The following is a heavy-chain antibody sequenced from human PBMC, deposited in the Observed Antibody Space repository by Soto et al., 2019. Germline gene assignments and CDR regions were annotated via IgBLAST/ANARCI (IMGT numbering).Heavy chain of an antibody. CDR2: IGAYNGNT. V-gene: IGHV1-18*01. J-gene: IGHJ6*03. D-gene: IGHD1-7*01. CDR3: ARDLAPLLGTFYEPYYYYYYYMDI. Sequence: RLEWMGWIGAYNGNTNYAQKLQGRVTMTTDTSTSTAYMELRSLRSDDTAVYYCARDLAPLLGTFYEPYYYYYYYMDIWGKATTVTVSS.